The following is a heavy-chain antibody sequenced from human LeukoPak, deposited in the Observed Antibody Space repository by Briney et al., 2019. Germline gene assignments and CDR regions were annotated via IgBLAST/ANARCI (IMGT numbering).Heavy chain of an antibody. J-gene: IGHJ5*02. CDR2: IYHSGST. CDR3: ARDIGSSWYWFDP. D-gene: IGHD6-13*01. Sequence: SETLSLTCAVSSYSISSGYYWGWIRQPPGKGLEWIGSIYHSGSTYYNPSLKSRVTISVDTSKNQFSLKLSSVTAADTAVYYCARDIGSSWYWFDPWGQGTLVTLSS. V-gene: IGHV4-38-2*02. CDR1: SYSISSGYY.